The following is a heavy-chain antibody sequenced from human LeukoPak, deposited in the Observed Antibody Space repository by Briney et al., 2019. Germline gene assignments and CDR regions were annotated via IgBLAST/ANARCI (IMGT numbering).Heavy chain of an antibody. V-gene: IGHV1-46*01. CDR3: ARGYYDILTGYYNGPDY. CDR2: INPSGGST. J-gene: IGHJ4*02. Sequence: GASVKVSCRASGYTFTSYYMHWVRQAPGQGLEWMGIINPSGGSTSYAQKFQGRVTMTRDTSTSTVYMELSSLRSEDTAVYYCARGYYDILTGYYNGPDYWGQGTLVTVSS. CDR1: GYTFTSYY. D-gene: IGHD3-9*01.